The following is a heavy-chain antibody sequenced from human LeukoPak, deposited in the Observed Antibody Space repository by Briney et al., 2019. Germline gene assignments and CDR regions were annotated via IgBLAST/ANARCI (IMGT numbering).Heavy chain of an antibody. CDR1: GFTFSSYS. Sequence: GGSLRLSCAASGFTFSSYSMNWVRQAPGKGLEWVSYISTSSSSIYDADSVKGRFTISRDNAKNSLYLQMNSLRDEDTAVYYCARSLYQLLLDAFDIWGQGTMVTVSS. D-gene: IGHD2-2*01. J-gene: IGHJ3*02. CDR2: ISTSSSSI. V-gene: IGHV3-48*02. CDR3: ARSLYQLLLDAFDI.